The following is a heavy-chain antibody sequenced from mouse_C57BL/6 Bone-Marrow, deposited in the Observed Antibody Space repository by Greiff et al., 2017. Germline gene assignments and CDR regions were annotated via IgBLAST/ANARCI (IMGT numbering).Heavy chain of an antibody. CDR2: IRSKSNNYAT. D-gene: IGHD1-1*01. CDR3: VRHRITTVVAGAMDY. Sequence: EVHLVESGGGLVQPKGSLKLSCAASGFSFNTYAMNWVRQAPGKGLEWVARIRSKSNNYATYYADSVKDRFTISRDDSESMLYLQMNNLKTEDTAMYYCVRHRITTVVAGAMDYWGQGTSVTVSS. J-gene: IGHJ4*01. CDR1: GFSFNTYA. V-gene: IGHV10-1*01.